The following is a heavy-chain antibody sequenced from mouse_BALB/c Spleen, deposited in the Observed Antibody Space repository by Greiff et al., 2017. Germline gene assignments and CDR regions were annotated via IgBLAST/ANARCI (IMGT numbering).Heavy chain of an antibody. J-gene: IGHJ3*01. Sequence: VQLKQSGAELVKPGASVKLSCTASGFNIKDTYMHWVKQRPEQGLEWIGRIDPANGNTKYDPKFQGKATITADTSSNTAYLQLSSLTSEDTSVYYCARTIYYGYDFSWLAYWGQGTLVTVSA. CDR2: IDPANGNT. CDR3: ARTIYYGYDFSWLAY. D-gene: IGHD2-2*01. V-gene: IGHV14-3*02. CDR1: GFNIKDTY.